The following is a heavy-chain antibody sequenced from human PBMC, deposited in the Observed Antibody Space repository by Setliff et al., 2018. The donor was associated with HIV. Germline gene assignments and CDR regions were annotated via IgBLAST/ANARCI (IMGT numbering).Heavy chain of an antibody. J-gene: IGHJ6*03. Sequence: ASVKVSCKASGHPFTDYSMHWGQQAPGKGLEWMGRVDPEDGETIYAEKFQGRVTITADTSIDTAYMELSSLRSEDTAVYYCASAPGYYSFYMDVWGKGTTVTVSS. CDR2: VDPEDGET. CDR3: ASAPGYYSFYMDV. V-gene: IGHV1-69-2*01. D-gene: IGHD3-10*01. CDR1: GHPFTDYS.